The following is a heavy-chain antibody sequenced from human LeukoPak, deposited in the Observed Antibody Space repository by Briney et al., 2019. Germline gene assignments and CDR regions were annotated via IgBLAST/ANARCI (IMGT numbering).Heavy chain of an antibody. CDR3: ARCKYSSSWYLLRTKNWFDP. Sequence: ASVKVSCKASGYTLTSYDINWVRQATGQGLEWMGWMNPNSGNTGYAQKFQGRVTMTRNTSISTAYMELSSLRSEDTAVYYCARCKYSSSWYLLRTKNWFDPWGQGTLVTVSS. D-gene: IGHD6-13*01. J-gene: IGHJ5*02. CDR1: GYTLTSYD. V-gene: IGHV1-8*01. CDR2: MNPNSGNT.